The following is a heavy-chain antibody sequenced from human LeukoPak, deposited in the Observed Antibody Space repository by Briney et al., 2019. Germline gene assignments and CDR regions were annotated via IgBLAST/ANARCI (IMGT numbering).Heavy chain of an antibody. Sequence: ASVTVSCTASGYTFTGYYMHWVRQAPGQGLEWMGWINPNSGGTNYAQKFQGRVTMTRDTSISTAYMELSRLRSDDTAVYYCARRTSYSSVSWFDPWGQGTLVTVSS. CDR1: GYTFTGYY. J-gene: IGHJ5*02. CDR2: INPNSGGT. V-gene: IGHV1-2*02. CDR3: ARRTSYSSVSWFDP. D-gene: IGHD6-19*01.